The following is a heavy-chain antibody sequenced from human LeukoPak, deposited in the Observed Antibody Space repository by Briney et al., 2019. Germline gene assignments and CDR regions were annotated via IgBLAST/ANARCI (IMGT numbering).Heavy chain of an antibody. V-gene: IGHV4-4*07. CDR1: GDSISNYY. J-gene: IGHJ6*03. CDR3: ARSTWTEASYGREV. Sequence: SETLSLTCTVSGDSISNYYWSWIRQPAGKGLEWIGRIYTSGNTNYNPSLKSRVTMSIDTSNNQLSLKLSSVTAADTAVYYCARSTWTEASYGREVWGKGPTVTVS. D-gene: IGHD4-17*01. CDR2: IYTSGNT.